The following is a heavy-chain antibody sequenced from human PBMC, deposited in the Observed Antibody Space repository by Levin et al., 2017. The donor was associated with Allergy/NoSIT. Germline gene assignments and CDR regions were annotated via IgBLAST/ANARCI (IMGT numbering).Heavy chain of an antibody. Sequence: GSLRLSCVPSGYTFTDYWIGWVRQLPGKGLEWVGIVNPADSDTRYSPSFEGHVTISADKSINTAYLQWDTLRASDTATYYCARHGPWVALGRYDTWGRGTLVTVSS. CDR2: VNPADSDT. V-gene: IGHV5-51*01. CDR3: ARHGPWVALGRYDT. J-gene: IGHJ5*02. CDR1: GYTFTDYW. D-gene: IGHD2-15*01.